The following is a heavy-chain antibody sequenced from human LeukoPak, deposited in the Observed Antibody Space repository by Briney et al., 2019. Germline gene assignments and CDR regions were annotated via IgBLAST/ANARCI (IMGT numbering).Heavy chain of an antibody. V-gene: IGHV3-21*01. Sequence: GGSLRLSCAASGFTFSSYWMGWVRQAPGKGLEWVSFISSTSDYIYYADSVKGRFTISRDNAKKSLYLQVNSLREEDTAVYYCGGEFSSSPASMDVWGQGTTVTVSS. D-gene: IGHD6-13*01. CDR3: GGEFSSSPASMDV. CDR2: ISSTSDYI. CDR1: GFTFSSYW. J-gene: IGHJ6*02.